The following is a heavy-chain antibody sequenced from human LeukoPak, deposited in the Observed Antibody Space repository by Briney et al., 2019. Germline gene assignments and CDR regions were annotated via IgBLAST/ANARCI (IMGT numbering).Heavy chain of an antibody. Sequence: GGSLRLSCGASGFTVSSNYMSWVRQAPGKGLEWVSVIYSGGSTYYADSVKGRFTISRDNSKNTLYLQMNSLRAEDTAVYYRARSYSSSSNWFDPWGQGTLVTVSS. V-gene: IGHV3-53*01. CDR1: GFTVSSNY. D-gene: IGHD6-6*01. CDR3: ARSYSSSSNWFDP. J-gene: IGHJ5*02. CDR2: IYSGGST.